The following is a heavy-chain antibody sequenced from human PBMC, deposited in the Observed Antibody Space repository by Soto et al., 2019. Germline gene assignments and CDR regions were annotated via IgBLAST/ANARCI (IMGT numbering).Heavy chain of an antibody. CDR3: ARLLPYYYDSSGYYGGFDP. V-gene: IGHV3-48*03. D-gene: IGHD3-22*01. CDR2: ISSSGSTI. CDR1: GVTFSSYE. Sequence: PXGSLRLSCSASGVTFSSYEMNWVRQAPGKGLEWVSYISSSGSTIYYADSVKGRFTISRDNAKNSLYLQMNSLRAEDTAVYYCARLLPYYYDSSGYYGGFDPWGQGTLVTVSS. J-gene: IGHJ5*02.